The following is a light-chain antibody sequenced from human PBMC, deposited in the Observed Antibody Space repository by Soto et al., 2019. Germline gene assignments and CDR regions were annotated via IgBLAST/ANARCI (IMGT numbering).Light chain of an antibody. CDR1: QGIGAW. CDR3: LQSNNFTYT. CDR2: GAS. V-gene: IGKV1-12*01. Sequence: DIQMTQSPASVSASVGDRVTFTCRASQGIGAWLAWYQQKPGKAPALLIFGASNLQSGVPSRFSGSGSGTDFTLTINNLQPEDVATYFCLQSNNFTYTFGQGTKLEIK. J-gene: IGKJ2*01.